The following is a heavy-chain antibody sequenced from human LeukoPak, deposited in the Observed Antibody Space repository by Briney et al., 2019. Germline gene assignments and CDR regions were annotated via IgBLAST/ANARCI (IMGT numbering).Heavy chain of an antibody. Sequence: PSETLSLTSTVSGGSISSYYWSWIRQPPGKGLEWLGYIYYSGSTNYNPSLKSRVTISVDTSKNQFSLKLSSVTAADTAVYYCARSYYDSSGYYPLGDVWGKGTTVTVSS. D-gene: IGHD3-22*01. J-gene: IGHJ6*04. CDR1: GGSISSYY. V-gene: IGHV4-59*01. CDR2: IYYSGST. CDR3: ARSYYDSSGYYPLGDV.